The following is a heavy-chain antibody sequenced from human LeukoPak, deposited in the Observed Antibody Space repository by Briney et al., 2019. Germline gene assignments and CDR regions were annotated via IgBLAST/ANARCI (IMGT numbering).Heavy chain of an antibody. Sequence: SETLSLTCTVSGGSISSSSYNWAWIRQPPGKGLEWIGNIDNIGSTYYNPSLQSRVTISIDKSKDQLSLKLNSVTATDTAIYYCARPPGIAAAWFDPWGQGTLVTVSS. J-gene: IGHJ5*02. CDR2: IDNIGST. V-gene: IGHV4-39*01. CDR3: ARPPGIAAAWFDP. CDR1: GGSISSSSYN. D-gene: IGHD6-13*01.